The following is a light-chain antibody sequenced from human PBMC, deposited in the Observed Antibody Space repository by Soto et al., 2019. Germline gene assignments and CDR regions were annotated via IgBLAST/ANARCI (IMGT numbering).Light chain of an antibody. CDR1: SGLSSYA. V-gene: IGLV4-69*01. CDR3: QTWGTGIVV. CDR2: LNSDGSH. J-gene: IGLJ2*01. Sequence: QPVLTQSPSASASLGASVKLTCTLSSGLSSYAIAWHQQQPEKGPRYLMKLNSDGSHSKGDGIPDRFSGSSSGAERYLTIPSLQSEDEADYYCQTWGTGIVVFGGGTKLTVL.